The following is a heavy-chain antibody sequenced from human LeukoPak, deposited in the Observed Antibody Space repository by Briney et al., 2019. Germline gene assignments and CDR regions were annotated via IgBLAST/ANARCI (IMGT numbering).Heavy chain of an antibody. CDR1: GFTFDDYA. CDR3: AKEIEGRWLQLPGY. D-gene: IGHD5-24*01. Sequence: GRSLRLSCAASGFTFDDYAMHWVRQAPGKGLEWLSGISWNSGSIGYADSVKGRFTISRDNAKNSLYLQMNSLRAEDTALYYCAKEIEGRWLQLPGYGGQGTLVTVSS. V-gene: IGHV3-9*01. J-gene: IGHJ4*02. CDR2: ISWNSGSI.